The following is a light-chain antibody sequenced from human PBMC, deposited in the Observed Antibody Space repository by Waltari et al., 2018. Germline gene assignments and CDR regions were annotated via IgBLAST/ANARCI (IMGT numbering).Light chain of an antibody. J-gene: IGLJ6*01. CDR3: VLYMGSGISGV. Sequence: QTVVTQEPSFSVSPGGTVTLTCGLSSGSVSTSYYPSWYQQTPGQVPRTLIYSTNTRSSGVPDRFSGSILGNKAALTITGAQADDESDYYCVLYMGSGISGVFGSGTKVTVL. CDR1: SGSVSTSYY. V-gene: IGLV8-61*01. CDR2: STN.